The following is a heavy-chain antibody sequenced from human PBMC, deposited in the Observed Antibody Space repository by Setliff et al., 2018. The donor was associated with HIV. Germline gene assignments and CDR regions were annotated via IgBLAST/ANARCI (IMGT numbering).Heavy chain of an antibody. CDR1: GGSISSKDHY. CDR2: ISTSGST. J-gene: IGHJ3*02. V-gene: IGHV4-61*05. CDR3: ARGIRSYSTSPRGFDI. Sequence: SETLSLTCTVSGGSISSKDHYWGWIWQSPGKGLEWIGRISTSGSTNYNPSLKSRVAMSIDTSKNQLSLKVTSVTAADTAMYYCARGIRSYSTSPRGFDIWGQGTLVTVSS. D-gene: IGHD1-26*01.